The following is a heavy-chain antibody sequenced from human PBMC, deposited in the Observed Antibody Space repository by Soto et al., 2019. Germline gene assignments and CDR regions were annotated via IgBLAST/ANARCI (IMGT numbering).Heavy chain of an antibody. D-gene: IGHD5-18*01. J-gene: IGHJ5*02. CDR3: ERNAYVNTAGDVGSFDP. CDR1: GYSFTSYW. V-gene: IGHV5-51*01. CDR2: IYPGDSDT. Sequence: GESLKSSCNGSGYSFTSYWIGCVRQMPGKGLELMGIIYPGDSDTRYSPSFQGQVTISADKASSTAYLQWSSLKASDTAMYYCERNAYVNTAGDVGSFDPWGQATLVNHSS.